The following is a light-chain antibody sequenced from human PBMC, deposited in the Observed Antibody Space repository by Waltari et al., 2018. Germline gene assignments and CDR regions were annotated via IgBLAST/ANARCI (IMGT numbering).Light chain of an antibody. V-gene: IGKV4-1*01. Sequence: DIVMTQSPDSLAVSLGERATINCKSSQNILHTSNNLNYLAWYQQKPGQPPKLLIYWASLRQSGVPARCSGGGSGTDFTLTIASLQAEDVAIYYCQQYYSAVTFGGGTKVEIK. CDR1: QNILHTSNNLNY. CDR2: WAS. J-gene: IGKJ4*01. CDR3: QQYYSAVT.